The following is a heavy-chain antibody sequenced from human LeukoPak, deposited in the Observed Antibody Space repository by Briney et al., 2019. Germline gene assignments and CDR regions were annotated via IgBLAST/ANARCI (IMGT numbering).Heavy chain of an antibody. V-gene: IGHV3-30*01. Sequence: GRSLRLSCAASGFTFSSYAMHWVRQAPGKGLEWVAVISYDGSNKYYADSVKGRFTISRDNSKNTLYLQMNSLRAEDTAVYYCAREAGFLVWLLIGYWGQGTLVTVSS. CDR1: GFTFSSYA. CDR2: ISYDGSNK. CDR3: AREAGFLVWLLIGY. D-gene: IGHD3-3*01. J-gene: IGHJ4*02.